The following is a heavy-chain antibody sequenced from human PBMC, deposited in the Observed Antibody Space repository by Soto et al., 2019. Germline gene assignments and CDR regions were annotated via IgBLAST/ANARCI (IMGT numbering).Heavy chain of an antibody. CDR3: ARGTRVGGFGELQY. V-gene: IGHV3-74*01. CDR1: GFTFSTYW. Sequence: EVQLVESGGGLVQPGGSLRLSCAASGFTFSTYWMHWVRQAPGKGLAWVSRMINDGSNTNYAHSVKGRFTISRDNAKNTLYLQMNILRAEDTAVYYCARGTRVGGFGELQYWGQGALVTVSS. J-gene: IGHJ4*02. CDR2: MINDGSNT. D-gene: IGHD3-10*01.